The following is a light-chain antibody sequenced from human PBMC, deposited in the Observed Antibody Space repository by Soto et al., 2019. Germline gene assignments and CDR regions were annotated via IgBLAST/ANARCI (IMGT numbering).Light chain of an antibody. CDR1: SSNIGDNA. CDR2: SNN. J-gene: IGLJ2*01. V-gene: IGLV1-44*01. CDR3: AAWDDSLNGHVV. Sequence: QSVLTQPPSASGTPGQRVTISCSGSSSNIGDNAVNWYRQLPGTAPKLLIYSNNQRPSGVPDRFSGSKSGTSASLAISGLQSEDEADYYCAAWDDSLNGHVVFGGGTKVTVL.